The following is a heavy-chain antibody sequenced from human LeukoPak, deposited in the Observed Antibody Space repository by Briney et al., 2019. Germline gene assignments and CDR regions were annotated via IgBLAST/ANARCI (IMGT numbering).Heavy chain of an antibody. J-gene: IGHJ4*02. CDR1: GYTFTSYY. V-gene: IGHV1-46*01. CDR2: INPSGGST. Sequence: ASVKVSCKASGYTFTSYYMHWVRQAPGQGLEWMGIINPSGGSTSYAQKFQGRVTMTRDTSISTAYMELSRLRSDDTAVYYCAIIVATIGPFDYWGQGTLVTVSS. CDR3: AIIVATIGPFDY. D-gene: IGHD5-12*01.